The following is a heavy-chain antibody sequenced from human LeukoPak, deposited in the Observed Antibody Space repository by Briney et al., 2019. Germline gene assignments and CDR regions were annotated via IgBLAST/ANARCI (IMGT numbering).Heavy chain of an antibody. CDR2: ISGSGGST. CDR3: AKGRNDFWSGSYYFDY. V-gene: IGHV3-23*01. D-gene: IGHD3-3*01. Sequence: GGSLRLFCAASGFTFSSYAMSWVRQAPGKGLEWVSAISGSGGSTYYADSVKGRFTISRDNSKNTLYLQMNSLRAEDTVVYYCAKGRNDFWSGSYYFDYWGQGTLVTVSS. CDR1: GFTFSSYA. J-gene: IGHJ4*02.